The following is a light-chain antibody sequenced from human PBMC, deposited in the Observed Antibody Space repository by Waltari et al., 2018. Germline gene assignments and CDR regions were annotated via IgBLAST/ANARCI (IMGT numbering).Light chain of an antibody. Sequence: DIQLTQSPSTLSASVGDTVTLTCRASQSIDSWLAWYQQKPGKAPNIWIQKASTLEAGVSSRFSGSGYGTEFTLTISSLQSDDSATYYCQKYRSYKSFGQGTKVEIK. CDR2: KAS. V-gene: IGKV1-5*03. CDR1: QSIDSW. J-gene: IGKJ1*01. CDR3: QKYRSYKS.